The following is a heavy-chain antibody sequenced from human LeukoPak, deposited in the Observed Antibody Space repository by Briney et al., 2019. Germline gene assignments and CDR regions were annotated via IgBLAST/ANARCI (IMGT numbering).Heavy chain of an antibody. J-gene: IGHJ3*02. D-gene: IGHD6-13*01. CDR3: AKVPSRRGFPNHDAFDI. CDR1: GFTFSSYG. V-gene: IGHV3-30*18. CDR2: ISYDGSNK. Sequence: GGSLRLSCAASGFTFSSYGMHWVRQAPGKGLEWVAVISYDGSNKYYADSVKGRFTISRDNSKNTLYLQMNSLRAEDTAEYYCAKVPSRRGFPNHDAFDIWGQGTMVTVSS.